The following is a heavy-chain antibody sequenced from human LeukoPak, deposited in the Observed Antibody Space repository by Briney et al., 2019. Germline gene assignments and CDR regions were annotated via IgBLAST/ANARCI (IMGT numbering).Heavy chain of an antibody. CDR1: GFTFSSYS. CDR3: AKGLTGYYYYMDV. CDR2: ISSSSSYI. J-gene: IGHJ6*03. Sequence: GGSLRLSCAASGFTFSSYSMNWVRQAPGKGLEWVSSISSSSSYIYYADSVKGRFTISRDNSKNTLYLQMNSLRAEDTAVYYCAKGLTGYYYYMDVWGKGTTVTVSS. V-gene: IGHV3-21*01. D-gene: IGHD3-9*01.